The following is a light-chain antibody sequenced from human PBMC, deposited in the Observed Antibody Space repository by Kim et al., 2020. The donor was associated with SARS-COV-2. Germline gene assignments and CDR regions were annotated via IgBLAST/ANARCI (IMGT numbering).Light chain of an antibody. CDR1: ALPKKY. CDR2: EDS. V-gene: IGLV3-10*01. J-gene: IGLJ3*02. CDR3: YSTDSSGNHWA. Sequence: SYELTQPPSVSVSPGQTARITCSGDALPKKYAYWYQQKPGQAPVLVIYEDSKRPSGIPERFSGSNSGTTATLTISGAQVEDEADYYRYSTDSSGNHWAFG.